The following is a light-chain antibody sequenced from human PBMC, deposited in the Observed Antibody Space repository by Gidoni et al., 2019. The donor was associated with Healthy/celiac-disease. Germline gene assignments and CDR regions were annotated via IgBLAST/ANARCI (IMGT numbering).Light chain of an antibody. CDR3: MQALQTPPX. CDR1: QSLLHSNGYNY. J-gene: IGKJ4*01. V-gene: IGKV2-28*01. CDR2: LGS. Sequence: DIVMTQSPLSLPVTPGEPASISCRSSQSLLHSNGYNYLDWYLQKPGQSPQLLIYLGSNRASGVPDRFSGSGSGTDFTLKISRVEAEDVGVYYCMQALQTPPXFXGGTKVEIK.